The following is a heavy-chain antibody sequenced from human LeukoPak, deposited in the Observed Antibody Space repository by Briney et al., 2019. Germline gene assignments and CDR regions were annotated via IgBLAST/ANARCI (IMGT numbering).Heavy chain of an antibody. CDR2: INRSGGST. D-gene: IGHD3-3*01. CDR1: GYTFTSYY. V-gene: IGHV1-46*01. Sequence: ASVKVSCKASGYTFTSYYMHWVRQAPGQGLEWMGIINRSGGSTSYAQKFQGRVTMTRDTSTSTVYMELSSLRSEDTAVYYCARDYSMEWAFDIWGQGTMVTVSS. J-gene: IGHJ3*02. CDR3: ARDYSMEWAFDI.